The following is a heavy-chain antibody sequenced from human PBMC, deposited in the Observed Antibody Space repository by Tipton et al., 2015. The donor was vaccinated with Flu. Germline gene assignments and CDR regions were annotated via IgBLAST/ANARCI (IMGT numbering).Heavy chain of an antibody. CDR2: ILNGAGST. J-gene: IGHJ4*02. V-gene: IGHV3-23*01. D-gene: IGHD6-13*01. Sequence: SLRLSCAASGFTFSTYAMSWVRQAPGKGLEWVSTILNGAGSTYYADSVKGRFTISRGNSKNTLYLQMNSLRAEDTAIYYCAKGRGQQLVNYCFDYWGQGTLVTVSS. CDR1: GFTFSTYA. CDR3: AKGRGQQLVNYCFDY.